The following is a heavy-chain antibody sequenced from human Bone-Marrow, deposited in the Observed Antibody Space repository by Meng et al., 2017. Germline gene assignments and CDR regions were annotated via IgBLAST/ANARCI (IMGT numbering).Heavy chain of an antibody. V-gene: IGHV1-46*01. CDR3: ARGSSGGGTIGVDY. CDR2: INPSGGST. Sequence: GESLKISCKASGYTFTNYYMHWVRQAPGQGLEWMGIINPSGGSTTYAQKFQGRVTMTRDTSTSTVYMELSSLRSEDTAVYYCARGSSGGGTIGVDYWGQGTLVTVSS. CDR1: GYTFTNYY. J-gene: IGHJ4*02. D-gene: IGHD2-15*01.